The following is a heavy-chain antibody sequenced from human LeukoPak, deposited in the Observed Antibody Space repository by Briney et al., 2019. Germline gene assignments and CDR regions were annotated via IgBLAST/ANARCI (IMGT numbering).Heavy chain of an antibody. CDR1: GFTFSTNG. J-gene: IGHJ6*03. V-gene: IGHV3-33*03. Sequence: GGSLRFSCEATGFTFSTNGKHWVRQAPGKGLEWVAVIWYDGSNKNYADSVKGRFTISRDNAKNSLYLQMNSLRAEDTAVYYCASGVGALNYTDVWGKGTTVTVSS. CDR3: ASGVGALNYTDV. CDR2: IWYDGSNK. D-gene: IGHD1-26*01.